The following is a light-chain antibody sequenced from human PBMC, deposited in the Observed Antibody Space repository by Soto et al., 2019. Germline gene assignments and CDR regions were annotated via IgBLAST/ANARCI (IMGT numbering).Light chain of an antibody. CDR3: QQYGAYPLT. V-gene: IGKV3-20*01. CDR2: GVS. J-gene: IGKJ4*01. Sequence: EIVLTQSPGTLSLSPGERATLSCRASQSVRSTYLAWYQQKPGLAPRLLIFGVSNRATGIPDRFSGSGSGTDFTLTISRLEPEYFAVYYCQQYGAYPLTFGGGTRVEIK. CDR1: QSVRSTY.